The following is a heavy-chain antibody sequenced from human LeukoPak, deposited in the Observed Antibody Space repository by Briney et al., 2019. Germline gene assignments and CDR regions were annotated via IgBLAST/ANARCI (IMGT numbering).Heavy chain of an antibody. V-gene: IGHV4-59*01. J-gene: IGHJ4*02. CDR3: AREDAESSSSSRFDY. CDR1: GGSISSYY. Sequence: SETLSLTCTVSGGSISSYYWSWIRQPPGKGLEWIGYIYYSGSTNYNPSLKSRVTISVDTSKNQFSLKLSSVTAADTAVYYCAREDAESSSSSRFDYWGQGTLVTVSS. CDR2: IYYSGST. D-gene: IGHD6-13*01.